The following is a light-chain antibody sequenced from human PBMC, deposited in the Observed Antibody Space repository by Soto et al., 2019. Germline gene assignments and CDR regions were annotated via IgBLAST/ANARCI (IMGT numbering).Light chain of an antibody. V-gene: IGKV1D-16*01. CDR3: QQYKSYPYT. CDR1: QGVGNS. Sequence: DIQMTQSPSSLSASVGGRVTLTCRASQGVGNSLAWYQQKPEKGPKSLIYAASSLQSGVPSRFSGSGSGTEFTLTISSLQPEDCATYYCQQYKSYPYTFGQGTKLEI. CDR2: AAS. J-gene: IGKJ2*01.